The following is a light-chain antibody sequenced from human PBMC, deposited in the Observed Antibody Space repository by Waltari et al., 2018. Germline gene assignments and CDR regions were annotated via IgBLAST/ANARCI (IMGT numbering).Light chain of an antibody. CDR1: SSDVGGYNY. V-gene: IGLV2-8*01. CDR2: EVS. Sequence: QSALTQPPSASGSPGQSVTISCTGTSSDVGGYNYVSWYQQPPGKAPKLIIYEVSKRPSGVPDRFSGSKSGNTASLPVSGLQAEDEADYYCSSYAGSNNVVFGGGTKLTVL. CDR3: SSYAGSNNVV. J-gene: IGLJ2*01.